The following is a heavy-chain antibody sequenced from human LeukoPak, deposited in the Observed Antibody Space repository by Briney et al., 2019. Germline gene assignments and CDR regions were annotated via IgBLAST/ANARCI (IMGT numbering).Heavy chain of an antibody. CDR1: GFTFSSYS. J-gene: IGHJ6*04. Sequence: GGSLRLSCAASGFTFSSYSMNWVRQAPGKGLERVSSISSSSSYIYYADSVKGRFTISRDNAKNSLYLQMNSLRAEDTAVYYCARDTYYDILTGPSRLDLWGKGTTVTVSS. D-gene: IGHD3-9*01. V-gene: IGHV3-21*01. CDR3: ARDTYYDILTGPSRLDL. CDR2: ISSSSSYI.